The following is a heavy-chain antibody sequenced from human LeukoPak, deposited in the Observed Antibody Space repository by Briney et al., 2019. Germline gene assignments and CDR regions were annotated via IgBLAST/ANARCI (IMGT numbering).Heavy chain of an antibody. CDR3: AKEYSGYDSLFDY. J-gene: IGHJ4*02. V-gene: IGHV3-9*01. D-gene: IGHD5-12*01. CDR1: RFTFDDYA. CDR2: ISWNSGSI. Sequence: GRSLRLSCAASRFTFDDYAMHWVRQAPGKGLEWVSGISWNSGSIGYADSVKGRFTISRDNAKNSLYLQMNSLRAEDTALYYCAKEYSGYDSLFDYWGQGTLVTVSS.